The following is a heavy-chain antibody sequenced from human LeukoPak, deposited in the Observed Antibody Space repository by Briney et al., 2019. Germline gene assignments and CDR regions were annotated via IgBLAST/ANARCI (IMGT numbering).Heavy chain of an antibody. D-gene: IGHD3-3*01. Sequence: PGRSLRLSCAASGFTFDDYAMHWVRHAPGKGLEWVSGISWNSGSIVSADSVKGRFTISRNNAKNSLYLQMNRLRAEDTALYYCAKDNYDFWSGYYENGMDVWGQGTTVTVSS. J-gene: IGHJ6*02. V-gene: IGHV3-9*01. CDR1: GFTFDDYA. CDR3: AKDNYDFWSGYYENGMDV. CDR2: ISWNSGSI.